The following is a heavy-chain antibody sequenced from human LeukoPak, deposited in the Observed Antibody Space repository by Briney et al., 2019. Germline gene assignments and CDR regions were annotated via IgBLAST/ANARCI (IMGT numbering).Heavy chain of an antibody. D-gene: IGHD5-18*01. CDR2: IIPIFGTA. Sequence: SVKVSCKASGGTFSSYAISWVRQAPGQGLEWMGAIIPIFGTANYAQKFQGRVTITADESTSTAYMELSSLRSEDTAVYYCARGRTGRGYSYGYGENWFDPWGQGTLVTVSS. J-gene: IGHJ5*02. V-gene: IGHV1-69*13. CDR3: ARGRTGRGYSYGYGENWFDP. CDR1: GGTFSSYA.